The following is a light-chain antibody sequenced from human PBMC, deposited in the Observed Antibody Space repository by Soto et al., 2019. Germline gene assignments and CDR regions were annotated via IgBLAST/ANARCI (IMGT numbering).Light chain of an antibody. CDR2: PPS. Sequence: DIQLTQSPSFLSASVGDRVTITCRASQDISSHLAWYQQKPGKAPKPLIYPPSTLQSGVPSGFGGSGSGTAFTLTITSLPPEDFATYYCEQVKTYPLTSGGGTKVEIK. CDR3: EQVKTYPLT. V-gene: IGKV1-9*01. CDR1: QDISSH. J-gene: IGKJ4*01.